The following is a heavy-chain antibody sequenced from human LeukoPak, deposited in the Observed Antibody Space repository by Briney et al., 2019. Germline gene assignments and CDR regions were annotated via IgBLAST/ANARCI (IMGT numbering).Heavy chain of an antibody. CDR2: ISSSTGYI. J-gene: IGHJ4*02. V-gene: IGHV3-21*01. CDR3: ARGNTAMVRSYFDY. Sequence: GGSLRLSCAASGFTFSSYEMNWVRQAPGKGLEWVSSISSSTGYIYYADSVKGRFTISRDNAKNSLYLQMNSLRAEDTAVYYCARGNTAMVRSYFDYWGLGTLVTVSS. CDR1: GFTFSSYE. D-gene: IGHD5-18*01.